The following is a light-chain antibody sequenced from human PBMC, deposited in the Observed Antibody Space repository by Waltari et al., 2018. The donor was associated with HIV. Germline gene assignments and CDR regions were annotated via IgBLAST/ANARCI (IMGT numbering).Light chain of an antibody. V-gene: IGLV1-44*01. Sequence: QSVLTQPPSASGTPGQRVTISCSGSSSNIGSNPVNWYQQLPGTPPKLLIYSNNQRPSGVPDRFSGSKSGTSASLAISGLQSEDEADYYCAAWDGSLNGHVVFGGGTKLTVL. J-gene: IGLJ2*01. CDR1: SSNIGSNP. CDR2: SNN. CDR3: AAWDGSLNGHVV.